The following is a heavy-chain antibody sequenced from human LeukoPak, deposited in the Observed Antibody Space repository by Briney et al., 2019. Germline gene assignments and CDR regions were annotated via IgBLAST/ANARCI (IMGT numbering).Heavy chain of an antibody. CDR3: AGDGWHGLFTY. V-gene: IGHV3-30*04. Sequence: GGSLRLSCAASGFTFSSYAMHWVRQAPGKGLEWVAVISYDGSNKYYADSVKGRFTISRDNSKNTVSLQMNSLRAEDTAVYYCAGDGWHGLFTYWGQGTLVTVSS. D-gene: IGHD5-24*01. CDR2: ISYDGSNK. J-gene: IGHJ4*02. CDR1: GFTFSSYA.